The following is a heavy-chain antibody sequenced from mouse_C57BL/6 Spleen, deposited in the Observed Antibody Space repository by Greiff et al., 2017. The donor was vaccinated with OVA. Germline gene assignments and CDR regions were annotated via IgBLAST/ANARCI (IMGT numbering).Heavy chain of an antibody. CDR3: ASRGFITTVVADWYFDV. V-gene: IGHV5-17*01. J-gene: IGHJ1*03. Sequence: EVKLVESGGGLVKPGGSLKLSCAASGFTFSDYGMHWVRQAPEKGLEWVAYISSGSSTNYYADTVKGRFTISRDNAKNTLFLQMTSLRSEDTAMYYCASRGFITTVVADWYFDVWGTGTTVTVSS. CDR1: GFTFSDYG. CDR2: ISSGSSTN. D-gene: IGHD1-1*01.